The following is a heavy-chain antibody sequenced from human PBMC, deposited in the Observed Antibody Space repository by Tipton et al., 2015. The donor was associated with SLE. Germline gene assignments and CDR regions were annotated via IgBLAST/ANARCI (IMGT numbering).Heavy chain of an antibody. CDR3: ARRITYGIPFDY. CDR2: MHYSGTT. J-gene: IGHJ4*02. D-gene: IGHD4-17*01. Sequence: TLSLTCTVSGGSISSHLWGWIRQPPGKGLEWIGNMHYSGTTDYNPSLTSRVTISVDTSKNKFSLQLVFVTAADTAVYYCARRITYGIPFDYWGQGILVTVSS. V-gene: IGHV4-39*01. CDR1: GGSISSHL.